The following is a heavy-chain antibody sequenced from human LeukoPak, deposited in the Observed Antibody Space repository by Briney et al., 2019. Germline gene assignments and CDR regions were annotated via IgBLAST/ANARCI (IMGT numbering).Heavy chain of an antibody. Sequence: PGGSLRLSCAASGFTFDDYGMSWVRQAPGKGLEWDSGINWDGGSTGYADSVKGRFTISRDNAKNSLYLQMNSLRAEDTALYYCARRDYDENAFDIWGQGTMVTVSS. CDR3: ARRDYDENAFDI. V-gene: IGHV3-20*04. D-gene: IGHD4-17*01. CDR2: INWDGGST. J-gene: IGHJ3*02. CDR1: GFTFDDYG.